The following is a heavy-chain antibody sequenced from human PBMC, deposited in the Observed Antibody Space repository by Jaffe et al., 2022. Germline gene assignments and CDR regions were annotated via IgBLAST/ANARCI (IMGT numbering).Heavy chain of an antibody. CDR3: ARQAIAGAGTGWVDY. J-gene: IGHJ4*02. CDR2: ISGDGGIT. V-gene: IGHV3-74*01. D-gene: IGHD6-19*01. Sequence: EVQLVESGGGLVQPGGSLRLSCAASGFTLSSSWMHWVRQAPGKGLVWVSRISGDGGITTYADSVKGRFTIFRDNAKNTLYLQMNILRAEDTAVYYCARQAIAGAGTGWVDYWGQGTLVTVSS. CDR1: GFTLSSSW.